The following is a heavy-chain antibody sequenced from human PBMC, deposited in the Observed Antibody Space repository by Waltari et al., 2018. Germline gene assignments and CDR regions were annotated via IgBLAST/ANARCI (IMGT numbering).Heavy chain of an antibody. CDR2: VYYRGTT. V-gene: IGHV4-59*01. CDR3: VRHARTTSGGKHFDH. CDR1: GGSMDIKY. J-gene: IGHJ4*02. D-gene: IGHD2-15*01. Sequence: QVQLQESGPGLVQPSETLSLTCSVSGGSMDIKYWTWIRQPPGQGLEWIGYVYYRGTTKYNPSLKSRATMSIDTSKSQFSLTLTSVTAADTSMYYCVRHARTTSGGKHFDHWGQGMLVTVSP.